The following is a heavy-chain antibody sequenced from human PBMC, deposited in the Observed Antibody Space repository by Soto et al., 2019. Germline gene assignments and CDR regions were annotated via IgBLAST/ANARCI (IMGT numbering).Heavy chain of an antibody. CDR3: AKDRLGGNFDY. CDR1: GFTFSKHA. CDR2: ISGTGGST. Sequence: SLRLCCAASGFTFSKHAMNWVRQAPGKGLEWVATISGTGGSTYDADSVKGRFTISRDNSKNTLYLQMNSLRVEDTAVYYCAKDRLGGNFDYWGQGTQVTVSS. J-gene: IGHJ4*02. V-gene: IGHV3-23*01.